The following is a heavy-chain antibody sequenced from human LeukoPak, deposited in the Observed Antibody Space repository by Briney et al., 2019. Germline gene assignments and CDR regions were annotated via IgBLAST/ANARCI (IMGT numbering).Heavy chain of an antibody. D-gene: IGHD3-3*01. V-gene: IGHV3-30*04. Sequence: GGSLRLSCEASGFTFSIFPMHWVRQAPGKGLEWVALISSGSEKYYADSVKGRFTISRDNSKNMLYLQMNSLRADDTTVYYCARDLELSAVYYFDSWGQGTLVIVSS. CDR2: ISSGSEK. J-gene: IGHJ4*02. CDR1: GFTFSIFP. CDR3: ARDLELSAVYYFDS.